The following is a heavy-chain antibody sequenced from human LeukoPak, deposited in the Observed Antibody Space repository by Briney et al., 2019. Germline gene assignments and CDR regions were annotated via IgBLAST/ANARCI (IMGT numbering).Heavy chain of an antibody. CDR1: GGSFSGYY. D-gene: IGHD6-19*01. CDR3: ARAASSGWFMTY. J-gene: IGHJ4*02. Sequence: SETLSLTCAVYGGSFSGYYWSWIRQPPGKGLEWIGEINHSGSTNYNPSLKSRVTISVDTSKNQFSLKLSSVTAADTAVYYCARAASSGWFMTYWGQGTLVTVSS. CDR2: INHSGST. V-gene: IGHV4-34*01.